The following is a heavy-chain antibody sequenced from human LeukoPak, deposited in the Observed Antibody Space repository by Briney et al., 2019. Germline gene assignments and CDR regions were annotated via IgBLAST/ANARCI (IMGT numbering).Heavy chain of an antibody. CDR1: GFTFDDYA. V-gene: IGHV3-11*01. Sequence: TGGSLRLSCAASGFTFDDYAMHWVRQAPGKGLEWVSYISSSGSTIYYADSVKGRFTISRDNAKNSLYLQMNSLRAEDTAVYYCASSIAAGDYWGQGTLVTVSS. CDR2: ISSSGSTI. D-gene: IGHD6-25*01. CDR3: ASSIAAGDY. J-gene: IGHJ4*02.